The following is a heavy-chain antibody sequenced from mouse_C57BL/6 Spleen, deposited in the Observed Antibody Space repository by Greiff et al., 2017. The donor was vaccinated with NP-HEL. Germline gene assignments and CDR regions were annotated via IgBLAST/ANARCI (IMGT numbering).Heavy chain of an antibody. D-gene: IGHD2-1*01. J-gene: IGHJ2*01. Sequence: VQLQQSGPELVKPGASVKISCKASGYAFSSSWMNWVKQRPGKGLEWIGRIYPGDGDTNYNGKFKGKATLTADKSSSTAYMQLSSLTSEDSAVYFCAGGILYGNYEDYFDYWGQGTTLTVSS. CDR1: GYAFSSSW. V-gene: IGHV1-82*01. CDR2: IYPGDGDT. CDR3: AGGILYGNYEDYFDY.